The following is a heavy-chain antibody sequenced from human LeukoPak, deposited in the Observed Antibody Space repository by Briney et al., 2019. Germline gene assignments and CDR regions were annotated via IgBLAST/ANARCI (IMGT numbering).Heavy chain of an antibody. CDR1: GFTFSSYW. V-gene: IGHV3-30*18. CDR2: ISYDGSNK. J-gene: IGHJ4*02. CDR3: AKGGHGDYSDY. D-gene: IGHD4-17*01. Sequence: GGSLRLSCAASGFTFSSYWMSWVRQAPGKGLEWVAVISYDGSNKYYADSVKGRFTISRDNSKNTLYLQMNSLRAEDTAVYYCAKGGHGDYSDYWGQGTLVTVSS.